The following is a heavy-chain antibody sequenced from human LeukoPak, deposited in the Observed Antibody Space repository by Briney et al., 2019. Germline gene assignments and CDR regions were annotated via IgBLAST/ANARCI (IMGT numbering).Heavy chain of an antibody. CDR2: INHSGST. D-gene: IGHD3-3*01. J-gene: IGHJ6*03. CDR1: GGSFSGYY. V-gene: IGHV4-34*01. CDR3: ARGRLKDYDFWSGYYTPTCYYYYMDV. Sequence: ASETLSLTCAVYGGSFSGYYGSWIRQPPGKGLEWIGEINHSGSTNYNPSLKSRVTISVDTSKNQSSLKLSSVTAADTAVYYCARGRLKDYDFWSGYYTPTCYYYYMDVWGKGTTVTVYS.